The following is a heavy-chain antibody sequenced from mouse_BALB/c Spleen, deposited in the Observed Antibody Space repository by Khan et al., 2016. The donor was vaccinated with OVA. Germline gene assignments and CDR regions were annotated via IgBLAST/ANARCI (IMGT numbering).Heavy chain of an antibody. J-gene: IGHJ2*01. CDR3: ASYGSSYYFVY. D-gene: IGHD1-1*01. Sequence: QVQLQQSGAELAKPGASVKMSCKASGYTFTSYWMHWVKQRPGQGLEWIGYINPSTGYTEYNQKFKDKATLTADKSSSTAYMQLSSLTSEDSAVYYCASYGSSYYFVYWGQVTTLTVSS. CDR1: GYTFTSYW. CDR2: INPSTGYT. V-gene: IGHV1-7*01.